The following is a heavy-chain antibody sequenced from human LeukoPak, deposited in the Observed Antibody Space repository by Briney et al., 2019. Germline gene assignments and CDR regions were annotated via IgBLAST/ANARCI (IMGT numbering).Heavy chain of an antibody. D-gene: IGHD6-6*01. CDR3: ARGIAARPDHYYYYYMDV. V-gene: IGHV4-4*07. CDR2: IYSSGNT. CDR1: GGSISSFY. Sequence: PSETLSLTCTVSGGSISSFYWSWIRQPAGKGLEWIGRIYSSGNTNYNPSLKSRVTMSVDTSKNQFSLKLSSVTAADTAVYYCARGIAARPDHYYYYYMDVWGKGTTVTVSS. J-gene: IGHJ6*03.